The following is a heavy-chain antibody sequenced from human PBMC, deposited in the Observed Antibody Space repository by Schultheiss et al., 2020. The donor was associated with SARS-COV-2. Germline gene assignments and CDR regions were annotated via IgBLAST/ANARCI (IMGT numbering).Heavy chain of an antibody. CDR3: AKENGDYVFDY. CDR1: GFTFSSYT. D-gene: IGHD4-17*01. Sequence: GGSLRLSCAASGFTFSSYTMNWVRQAPGKGLEWVSYISSSSSTIYYADSVKGRFTISRDTAKNSLYLQMNSLRAEDTAVYYCAKENGDYVFDYWGQGTLVTVSS. J-gene: IGHJ4*02. CDR2: ISSSSSTI. V-gene: IGHV3-48*01.